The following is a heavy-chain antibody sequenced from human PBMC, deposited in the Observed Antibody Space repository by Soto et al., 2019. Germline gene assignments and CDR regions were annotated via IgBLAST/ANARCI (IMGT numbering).Heavy chain of an antibody. V-gene: IGHV1-8*01. CDR1: GYTFTSYD. CDR2: MNPNSGNT. J-gene: IGHJ4*02. CDR3: ARMALLDARRICMTRDY. D-gene: IGHD3-22*01. Sequence: QVQLVQSGAEVKKPGASVKVSCKASGYTFTSYDINWVRQATGQGLEWMGWMNPNSGNTGYAQKFQGRVTMTRNTSISTAYMELSSLRSDETAVDYCARMALLDARRICMTRDYWGQGTLVTVSS.